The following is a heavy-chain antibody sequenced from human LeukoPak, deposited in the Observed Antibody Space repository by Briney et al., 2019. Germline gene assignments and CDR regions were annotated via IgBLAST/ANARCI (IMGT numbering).Heavy chain of an antibody. V-gene: IGHV3-74*01. Sequence: GGSLRLSCAASGFTFSGYWMHWVRQAPGKGLVWVSRINSDGSSTSYADSVKGRFTISRDNAKNTLYLQMNSLRAEDTAVYYCARGPRPRGQQPIDYWGQGTLVTVSS. CDR3: ARGPRPRGQQPIDY. D-gene: IGHD6-13*01. CDR2: INSDGSST. J-gene: IGHJ4*02. CDR1: GFTFSGYW.